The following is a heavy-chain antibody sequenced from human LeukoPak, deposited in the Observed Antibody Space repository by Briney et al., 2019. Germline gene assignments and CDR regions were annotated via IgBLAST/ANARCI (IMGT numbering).Heavy chain of an antibody. CDR3: ARDVNLYGDYAQNFDY. V-gene: IGHV1-18*01. Sequence: GASVKVSCKASGYTFTSYGISWVRQAPGQGLEWMGWISAYNGNTNYAQRLQGRVTMTTDTSTSTAYMELRSLRSDDTAVYYCARDVNLYGDYAQNFDYWGQGTLVTVSS. CDR2: ISAYNGNT. J-gene: IGHJ4*02. D-gene: IGHD4-17*01. CDR1: GYTFTSYG.